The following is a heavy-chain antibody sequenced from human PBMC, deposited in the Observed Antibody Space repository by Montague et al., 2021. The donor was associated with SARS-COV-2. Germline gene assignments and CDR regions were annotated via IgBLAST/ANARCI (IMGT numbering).Heavy chain of an antibody. V-gene: IGHV4-39*01. D-gene: IGHD3-10*01. CDR2: ISNGGRT. J-gene: IGHJ4*02. CDR1: GGSFDSDNFF. CDR3: ARHRRYYVVTYYPDF. Sequence: SETLSLTCSVPGGSFDSDNFFWGWIRQPPGKRLEWIGVISNGGRTFDNPSLKSRVTISVHTSRNQLSLNVKSVTAPDTAVYYCARHRRYYVVTYYPDFWGQRILVAVAS.